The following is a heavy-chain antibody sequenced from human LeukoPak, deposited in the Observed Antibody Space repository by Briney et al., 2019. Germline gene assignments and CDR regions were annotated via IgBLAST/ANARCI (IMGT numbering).Heavy chain of an antibody. CDR1: GFTIGPYA. J-gene: IGHJ6*02. V-gene: IGHV3-43*02. CDR2: IKADGSGT. D-gene: IGHD2/OR15-2a*01. Sequence: GGALRLSCAASGFTIGPYAMYWVRQGPGRGLEWVSVIKADGSGTFYADSVRGRFTTSRDNSKNSLYLQMNSLTGEDTALYYCATWAFYHNLDVWGQGTTVIVSS. CDR3: ATWAFYHNLDV.